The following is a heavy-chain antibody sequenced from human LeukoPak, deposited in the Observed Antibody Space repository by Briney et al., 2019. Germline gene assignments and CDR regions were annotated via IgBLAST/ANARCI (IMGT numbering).Heavy chain of an antibody. CDR2: ISYDGSNR. CDR1: EFTFSNYG. V-gene: IGHV3-30*03. CDR3: ARQNTPHGNFDY. Sequence: PGGSLRLSCAASEFTFSNYGMHWVRQAPGKGLEWVAVISYDGSNRYYADSVKGRFTISRDNAKKSLFLQMSSLRAEDTAVYYCARQNTPHGNFDYWGQGTLVAVSS. J-gene: IGHJ4*02. D-gene: IGHD5-24*01.